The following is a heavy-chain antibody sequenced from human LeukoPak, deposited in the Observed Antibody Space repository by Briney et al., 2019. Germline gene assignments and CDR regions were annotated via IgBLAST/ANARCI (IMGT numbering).Heavy chain of an antibody. Sequence: GGSLRLSCAASGFTFSDAWMSWVRQAAGKGLEWVGRIKSKTDGGTTDYAAPVKGRFTISGDDSKNTLYLQMNSLKTEDTAVYYCTTRGGSFSIFDYWGQGTLVIVSS. D-gene: IGHD1-26*01. CDR1: GFTFSDAW. CDR2: IKSKTDGGTT. J-gene: IGHJ4*02. CDR3: TTRGGSFSIFDY. V-gene: IGHV3-15*01.